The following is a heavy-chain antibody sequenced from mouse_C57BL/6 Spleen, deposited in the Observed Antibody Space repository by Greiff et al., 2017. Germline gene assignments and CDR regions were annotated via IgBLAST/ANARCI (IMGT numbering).Heavy chain of an antibody. CDR1: GYTFTSYW. J-gene: IGHJ3*01. CDR3: ARGSYDYGKAWVAY. CDR2: IDPSDSYT. D-gene: IGHD2-4*01. Sequence: QVQLKQPGAELVKPGASVKLSCKASGYTFTSYWMQWVKQRPGQGLEWIGEIDPSDSYTNYNQKFKGKATLTVDTSSSTAYMQLSSVTSEDSAVYYCARGSYDYGKAWVAYWGQGTLVTVSA. V-gene: IGHV1-50*01.